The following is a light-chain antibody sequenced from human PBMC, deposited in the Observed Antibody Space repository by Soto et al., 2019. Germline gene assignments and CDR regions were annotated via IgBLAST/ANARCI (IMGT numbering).Light chain of an antibody. J-gene: IGKJ1*01. CDR2: GAS. CDR1: QSVSSNY. Sequence: EIVLTPSPGTLALSPGERAPLSSRASQSVSSNYLAWYQQKPGQAPGLLIYGASSRATGIPDRFSGSGSGTDFTLTISRLEPEDFAVYYCQHYGSSPETFGQGTKVDIK. V-gene: IGKV3-20*01. CDR3: QHYGSSPET.